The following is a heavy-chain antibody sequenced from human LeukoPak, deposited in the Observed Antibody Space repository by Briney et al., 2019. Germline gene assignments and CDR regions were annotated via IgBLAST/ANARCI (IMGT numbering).Heavy chain of an antibody. D-gene: IGHD3-22*01. V-gene: IGHV3-30*02. Sequence: GGSLRLSCAASGFTVSSNYMSWVRQAPGKGLEWVGFIRYDGSNKYYADSVKGRFTISRDNSKNTLYLQMNSLGVEDTALYFCAKDSSYSYDSSGYYRLDYWGQGTLVTVSS. CDR2: IRYDGSNK. CDR3: AKDSSYSYDSSGYYRLDY. J-gene: IGHJ4*02. CDR1: GFTVSSNY.